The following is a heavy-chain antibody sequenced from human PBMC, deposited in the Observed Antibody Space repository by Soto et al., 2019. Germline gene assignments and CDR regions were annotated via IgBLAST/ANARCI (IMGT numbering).Heavy chain of an antibody. J-gene: IGHJ3*02. CDR1: GFTFSSYG. CDR3: ARDLHDYIWGSYRHDAFDI. V-gene: IGHV3-33*01. D-gene: IGHD3-16*02. Sequence: GGSLRLSWAASGFTFSSYGMHWVRQAPGKGLEWVAVIWYDGSNKYYADSVKGRFTISRDNSKNTLYLQMNSLRAEDTAVYYCARDLHDYIWGSYRHDAFDIWGQGTMVTVS. CDR2: IWYDGSNK.